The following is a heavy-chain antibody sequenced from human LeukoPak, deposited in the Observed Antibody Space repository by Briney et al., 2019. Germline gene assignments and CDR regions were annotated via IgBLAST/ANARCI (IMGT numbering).Heavy chain of an antibody. CDR1: GYTFTSYD. CDR3: ARGRRQYSEFDF. Sequence: ASVKVSCKASGYTFTSYDINWVRQATGQGLGWMGWMNPNSGNTGYGQKFQGRVTITRNTSINTAYMELSSLRSEDTAVYYCARGRRQYSEFDFWGQGTLVTVPS. J-gene: IGHJ4*02. V-gene: IGHV1-8*03. CDR2: MNPNSGNT. D-gene: IGHD1-26*01.